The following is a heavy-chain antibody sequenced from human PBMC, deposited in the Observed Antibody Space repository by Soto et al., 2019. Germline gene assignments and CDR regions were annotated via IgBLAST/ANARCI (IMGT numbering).Heavy chain of an antibody. J-gene: IGHJ4*01. D-gene: IGHD6-6*01. CDR1: GYTLTNYG. CDR3: SRGTSIPASGDY. CDR2: VSAYNGER. Sequence: QVQLVQLGAEVKQPGASVKVSCKASGYTLTNYGINWVRQAPGQGLEWLGWVSAYNGERRYAQRVQARVIMTTDTSTTTAYMELRSLRSDDTAVYYCSRGTSIPASGDYWGQGTLVTVSS. V-gene: IGHV1-18*01.